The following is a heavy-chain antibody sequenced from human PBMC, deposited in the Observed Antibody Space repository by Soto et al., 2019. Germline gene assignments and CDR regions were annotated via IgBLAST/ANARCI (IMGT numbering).Heavy chain of an antibody. D-gene: IGHD3-3*01. CDR3: ASGLEWSGHDY. Sequence: SETLSLTCSVSGYSISSGYYWGWIRQPPGEGLEWIGSVYHSGSTHYHPSLSSRVTISLDTSENQFSLELSFVTAADTAVYFCASGLEWSGHDYWGQGTLVTVSS. CDR1: GYSISSGYY. V-gene: IGHV4-38-2*01. CDR2: VYHSGST. J-gene: IGHJ4*02.